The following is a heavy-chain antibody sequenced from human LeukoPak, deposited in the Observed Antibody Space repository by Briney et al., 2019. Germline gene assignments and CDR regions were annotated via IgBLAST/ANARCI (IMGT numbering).Heavy chain of an antibody. CDR2: ISGSGSST. CDR3: ARVGLGVAARGYFDS. V-gene: IGHV3-23*01. D-gene: IGHD2-8*02. J-gene: IGHJ4*02. Sequence: GGSLRLSCAASGFTFTSYAMTWVPQGPGKGLECFSTISGSGSSTYYADSVKGRFTISRDNSKNTLWLQMNSLRAEDTAVYFCARVGLGVAARGYFDSWGQGTLVAVSS. CDR1: GFTFTSYA.